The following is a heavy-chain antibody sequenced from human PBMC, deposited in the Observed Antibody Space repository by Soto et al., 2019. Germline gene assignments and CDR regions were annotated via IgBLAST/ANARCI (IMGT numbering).Heavy chain of an antibody. CDR1: GGSFSGYY. V-gene: IGHV4-34*01. J-gene: IGHJ4*02. CDR3: ARGRRYYYDSSGYYFDY. CDR2: INHSGST. D-gene: IGHD3-22*01. Sequence: SETLSLTCAVYGGSFSGYYWSWIRQPPGKGLEWIGEINHSGSTNYNPSLKSRVTISVDTSKNQFSLKLSSVTAADTAVYYCARGRRYYYDSSGYYFDYWGQGTLVTVSS.